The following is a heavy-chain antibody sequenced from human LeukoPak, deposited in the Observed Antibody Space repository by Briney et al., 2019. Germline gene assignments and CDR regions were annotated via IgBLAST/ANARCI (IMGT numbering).Heavy chain of an antibody. CDR1: GFSFSSYA. CDR3: ALISGSLSYYGLDV. J-gene: IGHJ6*02. V-gene: IGHV3-23*01. D-gene: IGHD1-26*01. Sequence: GGSLRLSCAASGFSFSSYAMSWVRQAPGKGLEWVSSISGSGGSTYYADPVKGRFTISRDNSKNTLHLHMNSLRAEDTAVYYCALISGSLSYYGLDVWGQGTTVTVSS. CDR2: ISGSGGST.